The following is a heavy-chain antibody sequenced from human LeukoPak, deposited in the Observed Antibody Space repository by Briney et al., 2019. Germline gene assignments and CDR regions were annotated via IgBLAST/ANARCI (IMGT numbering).Heavy chain of an antibody. Sequence: SGPTLVNPTQTLTLTCTFSGFSLSTSGVGVGWIRQPPGKALEWLALIYWNNDKRYSPSLKRRLTITKDTSKNQVVLRMTNMDPVDTATYYCAHRYCSGGSCYLSSPFGYWGQGTLVIVSS. CDR2: IYWNNDK. CDR3: AHRYCSGGSCYLSSPFGY. CDR1: GFSLSTSGVG. V-gene: IGHV2-5*01. J-gene: IGHJ4*02. D-gene: IGHD2-15*01.